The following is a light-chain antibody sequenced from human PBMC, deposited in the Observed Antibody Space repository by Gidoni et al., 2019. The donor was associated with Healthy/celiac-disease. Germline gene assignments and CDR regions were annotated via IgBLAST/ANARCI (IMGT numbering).Light chain of an antibody. CDR1: SSDVGGYNY. V-gene: IGLV2-8*01. CDR2: EVN. CDR3: SSYAGSNNFWV. J-gene: IGLJ3*02. Sequence: QSALTQPPSASGSPGPSVTISCTGTSSDVGGYNYVSWYQQHPGKAPKLLIYEVNKRPPGVPDRFSGSKSGNTASLTVSGLQAEDEADYYCSSYAGSNNFWVFGGGTKLTVL.